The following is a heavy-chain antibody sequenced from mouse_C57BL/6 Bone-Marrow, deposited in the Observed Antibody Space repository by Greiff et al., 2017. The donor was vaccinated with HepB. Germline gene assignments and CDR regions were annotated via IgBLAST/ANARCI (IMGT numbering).Heavy chain of an antibody. D-gene: IGHD1-1*01. CDR2: SRNKANDYTT. CDR1: GFTFSDFY. V-gene: IGHV7-1*01. CDR3: AREYYGSSYWYFDV. J-gene: IGHJ1*03. Sequence: EVKLMESGGGLVQSGRSLRLSCATSGFTFSDFYMEWVRQAPGKGLEWIAASRNKANDYTTEYSASVKGRFIVSRDTSQSILYLQMNALRAEDTAIYYCAREYYGSSYWYFDVWGTGTTVTVSS.